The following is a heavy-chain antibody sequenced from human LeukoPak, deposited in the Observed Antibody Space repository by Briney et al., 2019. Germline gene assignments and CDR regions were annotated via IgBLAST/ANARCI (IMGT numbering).Heavy chain of an antibody. CDR3: ARGILRSDNWFDP. CDR2: IYYSGST. V-gene: IGHV4-59*01. J-gene: IGHJ5*02. Sequence: SETLSLTCTVSGGSMSPYHWGWIRQPPGKGLEWTGYIYYSGSTNYNPSLKSRVTISVDTSKNQFSLKLSSVTAADTAVYYCARGILRSDNWFDPWGQGTLVTVSS. D-gene: IGHD4-17*01. CDR1: GGSMSPYH.